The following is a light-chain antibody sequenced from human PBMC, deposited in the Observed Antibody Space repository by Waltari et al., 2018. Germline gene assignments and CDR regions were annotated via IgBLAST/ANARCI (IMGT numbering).Light chain of an antibody. CDR3: SSQSSNDVVL. V-gene: IGLV2-14*01. J-gene: IGLJ2*01. Sequence: QSALTQSASVSGSPGQSVTIFCAGSSNDVGGYNSVSWYQEHPGQAPRVIIYDVSHRPSGVSDRFSGSKSGNTASLTISGLQAEDEADYYCSSQSSNDVVLFGGGTKLTVL. CDR2: DVS. CDR1: SNDVGGYNS.